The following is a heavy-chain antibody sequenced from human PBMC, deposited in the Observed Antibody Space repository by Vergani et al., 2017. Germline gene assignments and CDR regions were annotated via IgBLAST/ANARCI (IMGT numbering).Heavy chain of an antibody. Sequence: QVQLQESGPGLVKPSETLSLTCTVSGGSISSYYWSWIRQPPGKGLEWIGYIYYSGSTNYNPSLKNRVTISVDTSKNQFSLKLSSVTAADTAVYYCARDREAVAGNWFDPWGQGTLVTVSS. CDR3: ARDREAVAGNWFDP. D-gene: IGHD6-19*01. V-gene: IGHV4-59*01. CDR1: GGSISSYY. CDR2: IYYSGST. J-gene: IGHJ5*02.